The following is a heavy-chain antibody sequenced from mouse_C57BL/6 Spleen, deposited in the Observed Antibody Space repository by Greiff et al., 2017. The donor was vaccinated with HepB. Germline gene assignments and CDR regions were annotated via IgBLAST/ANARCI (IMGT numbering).Heavy chain of an antibody. Sequence: LQQSGAELARPGASVKMSCKASGYTFTSYTMHWVKQRPGQGLEWIGYINPSSGYTKYNQKFKDKATLTADKSSSTAYMQLSSLTSEDSAVYYCARCAYGNYEYFDVWGTGTTVTVSS. CDR3: ARCAYGNYEYFDV. D-gene: IGHD2-1*01. CDR2: INPSSGYT. J-gene: IGHJ1*03. V-gene: IGHV1-4*01. CDR1: GYTFTSYT.